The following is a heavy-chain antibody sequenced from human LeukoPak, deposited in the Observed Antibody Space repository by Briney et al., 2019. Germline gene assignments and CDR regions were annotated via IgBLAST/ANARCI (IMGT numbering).Heavy chain of an antibody. J-gene: IGHJ6*03. Sequence: GGSLRLSCAASGFTFSSYTMSWVRQAPGKGLEWVSAISGSGGSTYYADSVKGRFTISRDNSKNTLYLQMNSLRAEDTAVYYCARVDLDYSNSHYMDVWGKGTTVTVSS. CDR2: ISGSGGST. CDR1: GFTFSSYT. V-gene: IGHV3-23*01. D-gene: IGHD4-11*01. CDR3: ARVDLDYSNSHYMDV.